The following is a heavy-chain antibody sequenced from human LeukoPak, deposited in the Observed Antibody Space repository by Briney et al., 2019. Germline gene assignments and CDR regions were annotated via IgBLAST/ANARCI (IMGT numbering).Heavy chain of an antibody. CDR1: GYTLTELS. V-gene: IGHV1-8*01. CDR3: ARGLLQPSDY. CDR2: MNPNSGNA. Sequence: ASVKVSCKVSGYTLTELSMHWVRQAPGKGLEWMGWMNPNSGNADYAQKFQGRVTMTRNTSISTAYMELSSLRSEDTAVYYCARGLLQPSDYWGQGTLVTVSS. D-gene: IGHD2-21*01. J-gene: IGHJ4*02.